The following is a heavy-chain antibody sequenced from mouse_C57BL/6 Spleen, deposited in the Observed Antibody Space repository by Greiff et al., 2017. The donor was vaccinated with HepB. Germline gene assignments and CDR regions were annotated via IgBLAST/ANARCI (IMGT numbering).Heavy chain of an antibody. J-gene: IGHJ1*03. CDR3: ARSDDYELGWYFDV. CDR2: IHPNSGST. V-gene: IGHV1-64*01. Sequence: QVQLQQPGAELVKPGASVKLSCKASGYTFTSYWMHWVKQRPGQGLEWIGMIHPNSGSTNYNEKFKSKATLTVDKSSSTAYMQLSSLTSEDSAVYYCARSDDYELGWYFDVWGTGTTVTVSS. D-gene: IGHD2-4*01. CDR1: GYTFTSYW.